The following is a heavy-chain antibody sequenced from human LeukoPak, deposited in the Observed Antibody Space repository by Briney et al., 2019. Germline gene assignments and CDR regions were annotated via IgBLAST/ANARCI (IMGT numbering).Heavy chain of an antibody. Sequence: PSQTLSLTCTVSGGSISSGSYYWSWIRQPAGKGLEWIGRIYTSGSTNYNPSLKSRFTISVDTSKNQFSLKLSSVTAADTAVYYCARVLWFGGPYGMDVWGQGTTVTVSS. CDR2: IYTSGST. CDR1: GGSISSGSYY. J-gene: IGHJ6*02. CDR3: ARVLWFGGPYGMDV. V-gene: IGHV4-61*02. D-gene: IGHD3-10*01.